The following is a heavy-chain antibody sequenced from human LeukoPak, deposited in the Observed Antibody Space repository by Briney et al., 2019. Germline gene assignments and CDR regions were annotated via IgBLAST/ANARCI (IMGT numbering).Heavy chain of an antibody. CDR1: GFTFSHYW. Sequence: GESLRLSCVASGFTFSHYWMSWVRQAPGRGLEWVANIKEDGSRQDYVDSVKGRFTISRDNAKNSLFLQMNSLRVEDSAVYYCARSSQYSYGPWGQGTLVTVSS. CDR3: ARSSQYSYGP. J-gene: IGHJ5*02. D-gene: IGHD5-18*01. CDR2: IKEDGSRQ. V-gene: IGHV3-7*04.